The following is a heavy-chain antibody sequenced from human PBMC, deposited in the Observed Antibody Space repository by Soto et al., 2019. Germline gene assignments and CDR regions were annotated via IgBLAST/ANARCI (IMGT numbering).Heavy chain of an antibody. CDR2: ISAYNGNT. D-gene: IGHD3-10*01. J-gene: IGHJ5*02. V-gene: IGHV1-18*01. CDR3: ARGVGSGSYYNQYNWFDP. CDR1: GYTFTNYG. Sequence: QVQLVQSGAEVKKPGASVKVSCKASGYTFTNYGISWVRQAPGQGLEWMGWISAYNGNTNHAQKLQGRVTMTTDTSTSTAYMELRSLRADDTAVYYCARGVGSGSYYNQYNWFDPWGQGTLVTVSS.